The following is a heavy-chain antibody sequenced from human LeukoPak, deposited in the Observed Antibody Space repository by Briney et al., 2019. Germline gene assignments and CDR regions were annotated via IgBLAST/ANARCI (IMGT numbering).Heavy chain of an antibody. CDR3: ARDEGESGSYLGAIVDP. D-gene: IGHD1-26*01. J-gene: IGHJ5*02. V-gene: IGHV1-46*01. CDR1: GYTFTNYG. Sequence: GASVKVSCKASGYTFTNYGLNWVRQAPGQGLEWMGIINPSGGSTSYAQKFQGRVTMTRDMSTSTVYMELSSLRSEDTAVYYCARDEGESGSYLGAIVDPWGQGTLVTVS. CDR2: INPSGGST.